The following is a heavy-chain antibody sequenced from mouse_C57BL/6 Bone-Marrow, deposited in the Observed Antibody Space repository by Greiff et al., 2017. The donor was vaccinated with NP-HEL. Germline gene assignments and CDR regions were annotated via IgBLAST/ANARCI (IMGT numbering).Heavy chain of an antibody. CDR1: GYTFTSYW. V-gene: IGHV1-69*01. CDR2: IDPSDSYT. J-gene: IGHJ3*01. Sequence: VQLQQPGAELVMPGASVKLSCKASGYTFTSYWMHWVKQRPGQGLEWIGEIDPSDSYTNYNQKFKGKSTLTVDKSSSTAYMQLSSLTSEDSAVYYCARGIYYDYDVCWFAYWGQGTLVTVSA. CDR3: ARGIYYDYDVCWFAY. D-gene: IGHD2-4*01.